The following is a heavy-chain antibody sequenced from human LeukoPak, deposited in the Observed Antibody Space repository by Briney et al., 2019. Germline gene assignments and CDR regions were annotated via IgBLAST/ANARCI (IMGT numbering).Heavy chain of an antibody. CDR3: ATIPIAVPDPYFDL. D-gene: IGHD6-19*01. V-gene: IGHV4-61*10. CDR2: IYYSGST. Sequence: SETLSLACTVSGGSISSGSYYWSWIRQPAGKGLEWIGYIYYSGSTNYNPSLKSRVTISVDTSKNQFSLKLSSVTAADTAVYYCATIPIAVPDPYFDLWGRGTLVTVSS. J-gene: IGHJ2*01. CDR1: GGSISSGSYY.